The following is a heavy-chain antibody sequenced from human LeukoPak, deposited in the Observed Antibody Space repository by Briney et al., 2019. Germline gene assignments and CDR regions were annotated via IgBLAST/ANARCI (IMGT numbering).Heavy chain of an antibody. CDR3: AKELIVGAGDY. D-gene: IGHD1-26*01. J-gene: IGHJ4*02. CDR1: GFTLSSYW. V-gene: IGHV3-74*01. CDR2: INSDGRTT. Sequence: GGSLRLSCAASGFTLSSYWMYWVRQAPGKGLVWVSRINSDGRTTRYADSVKGRFTISRDNAKNTLYLQMNSLRAEDTAVYYCAKELIVGAGDYWGQGTLVTVSS.